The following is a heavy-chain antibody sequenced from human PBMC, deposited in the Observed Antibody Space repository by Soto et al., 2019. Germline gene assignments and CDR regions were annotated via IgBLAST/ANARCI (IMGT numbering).Heavy chain of an antibody. D-gene: IGHD2-8*02. CDR3: TGEVASGY. Sequence: QVQLVESGGGVVQPGRSLRLSCAVSGFTVSTYGMHWVRQAPGKGLEWVAVISRDGGTKYYADSVKGRFTISRDNSRNTLFLEMNSLRGDDMAVYYCTGEVASGYWGQGTLVTVX. CDR1: GFTVSTYG. CDR2: ISRDGGTK. J-gene: IGHJ4*02. V-gene: IGHV3-30*03.